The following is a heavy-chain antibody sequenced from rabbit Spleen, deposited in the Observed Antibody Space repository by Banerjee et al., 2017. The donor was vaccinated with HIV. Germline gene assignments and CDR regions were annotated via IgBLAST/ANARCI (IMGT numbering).Heavy chain of an antibody. CDR1: GFDLSSSYY. V-gene: IGHV1S45*01. CDR2: IEGGSSAFS. D-gene: IGHD3-3*01. CDR3: ARWTLVYYGMDL. J-gene: IGHJ6*01. Sequence: QEQLEESGGGLVKPEGSLTLTCKASGFDLSSSYYMCWVRQAPGKGLEWIGCIEGGSSAFSYFASWAKGRFTISKTSSTTVTLQMTRLTAADTATYFCARWTLVYYGMDLWGPGTLVTVS.